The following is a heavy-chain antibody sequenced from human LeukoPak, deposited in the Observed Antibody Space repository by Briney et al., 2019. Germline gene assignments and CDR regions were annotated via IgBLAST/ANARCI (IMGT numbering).Heavy chain of an antibody. J-gene: IGHJ2*01. Sequence: PGGSLRLSCAASGFTFSTYGMGWVRQAPGKGLEWVSGISGRGGGGPYYADSVKGRFTISRDNSKNTVYLQMNSLRAEDTAVYYCAKEGVQTPTDWYFDLWGRGTLVTVSS. V-gene: IGHV3-23*01. CDR3: AKEGVQTPTDWYFDL. CDR2: ISGRGGGGP. D-gene: IGHD3-16*01. CDR1: GFTFSTYG.